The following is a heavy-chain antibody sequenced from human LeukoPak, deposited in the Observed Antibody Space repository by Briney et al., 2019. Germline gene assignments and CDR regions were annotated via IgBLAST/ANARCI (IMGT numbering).Heavy chain of an antibody. V-gene: IGHV3-48*03. Sequence: GGSLRLSCAASGFTFSSYEMNWVRQAPGKGLEWVSYISSSGSTIYYADSVKGRFTISRDNAKNSLYLQMNSLRAEDTAVYYCARSSGSGSYYKRIYYFDYWGQGTLVTVSS. CDR2: ISSSGSTI. J-gene: IGHJ4*02. CDR3: ARSSGSGSYYKRIYYFDY. CDR1: GFTFSSYE. D-gene: IGHD3-10*01.